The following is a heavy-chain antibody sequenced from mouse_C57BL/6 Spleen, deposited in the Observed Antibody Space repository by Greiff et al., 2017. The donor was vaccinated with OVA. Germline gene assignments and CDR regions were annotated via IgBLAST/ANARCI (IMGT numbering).Heavy chain of an antibody. CDR1: GYTFTSYW. V-gene: IGHV1-52*01. Sequence: VQLQQSGAELVRPGSSVKLSCKASGYTFTSYWMHWVKQRPIQGLEWIGNIDPSDSETHYNQKFKDKATLTVDKSSSTAYMQLSSLTSEDSAVYYCARSGGSSPYYYAMDYWGQGTSVTVSS. CDR2: IDPSDSET. D-gene: IGHD1-1*01. J-gene: IGHJ4*01. CDR3: ARSGGSSPYYYAMDY.